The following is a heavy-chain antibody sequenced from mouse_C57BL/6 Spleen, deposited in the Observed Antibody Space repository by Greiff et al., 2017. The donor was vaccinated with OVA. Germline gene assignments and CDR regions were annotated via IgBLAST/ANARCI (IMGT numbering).Heavy chain of an antibody. Sequence: VQLQQSGPELVKPGASVKISCKASGYSFTDYNMNWVKQSNGQSLEWIGVINPNSGTTSYNQQFKGKATLTVDQSSTTAYMHLNILTSEDSAVYCCASFYYGNYNAIDYWGQGTSVTVSS. CDR2: INPNSGTT. D-gene: IGHD2-1*01. CDR1: GYSFTDYN. CDR3: ASFYYGNYNAIDY. V-gene: IGHV1-39*01. J-gene: IGHJ4*01.